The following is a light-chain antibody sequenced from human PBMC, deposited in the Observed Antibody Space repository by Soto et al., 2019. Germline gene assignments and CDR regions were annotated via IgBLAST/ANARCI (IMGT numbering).Light chain of an antibody. CDR3: QQRTNWPLIT. CDR1: QSVSSY. V-gene: IGKV3-11*01. Sequence: EIVLTQSPATLSLSPGERATLSCSASQSVSSYLAWYQQKPGQAPRLLIYGASNRATGIPARFSGSGSGTDFTLTISSLEPEDFAVYYCQQRTNWPLITFGQGTRLEIK. J-gene: IGKJ5*01. CDR2: GAS.